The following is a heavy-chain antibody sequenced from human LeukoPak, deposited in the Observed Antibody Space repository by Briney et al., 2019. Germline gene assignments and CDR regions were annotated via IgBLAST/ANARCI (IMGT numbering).Heavy chain of an antibody. CDR3: ARIPAASGFWFEP. V-gene: IGHV1-18*01. D-gene: IGHD6-25*01. CDR2: ISAYNGNT. J-gene: IGHJ5*02. Sequence: ASVKVTFKCSGYTFTSYGFSWVRQPPGQGLEWTGWISAYNGNTNYAQKLQGRVTMTTDTSTSTAYMALRSLRSDGPAVYYWARIPAASGFWFEPWGQGTLVTVSS. CDR1: GYTFTSYG.